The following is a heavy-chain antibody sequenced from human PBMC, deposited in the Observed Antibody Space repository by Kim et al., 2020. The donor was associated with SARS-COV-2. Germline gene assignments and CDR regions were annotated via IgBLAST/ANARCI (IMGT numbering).Heavy chain of an antibody. Sequence: SETLSLTCTVSGASISRPCYYWTWIRQHPGKGLEWIGNIDISGMTNYNPSLKSRLAFSRDTSKNQFSLNLSSVTAADTAVFYCARETFYSGFEYWG. D-gene: IGHD3-10*01. CDR3: ARETFYSGFEY. CDR2: IDISGMT. CDR1: GASISRPCYY. J-gene: IGHJ4*01. V-gene: IGHV4-31*03.